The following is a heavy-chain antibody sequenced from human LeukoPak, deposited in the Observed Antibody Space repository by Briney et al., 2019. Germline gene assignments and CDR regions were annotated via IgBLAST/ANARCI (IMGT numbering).Heavy chain of an antibody. CDR3: ARVRPGEYRSSSWLSYYYYYMDV. CDR1: GGSFSGYY. CDR2: INHSGST. J-gene: IGHJ6*03. Sequence: SETLSLTCAVYGGSFSGYYWSWIRQPPGKGLEWIGEINHSGSTNYNPSLKSRFTISVDTSKNQFSLKLNSVTAADTAVYYCARVRPGEYRSSSWLSYYYYYMDVWGKGTTVTVSS. V-gene: IGHV4-34*01. D-gene: IGHD6-13*01.